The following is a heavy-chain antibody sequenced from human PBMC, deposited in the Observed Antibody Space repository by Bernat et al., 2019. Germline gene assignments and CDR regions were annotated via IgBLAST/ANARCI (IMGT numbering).Heavy chain of an antibody. V-gene: IGHV3-64D*06. Sequence: EVQLVESGGGLVQPGGSLRLSCSASGFTFSSYAMHWVRQAPGKGLEYVSAISSNGGSTYYADSVKGRFTISRDNSKNTLYLQMSSLRAEDTAVYYCVKEYYDFWSGYTIGDAFDIWGQGTMVTVSS. CDR3: VKEYYDFWSGYTIGDAFDI. J-gene: IGHJ3*02. D-gene: IGHD3-3*01. CDR2: ISSNGGST. CDR1: GFTFSSYA.